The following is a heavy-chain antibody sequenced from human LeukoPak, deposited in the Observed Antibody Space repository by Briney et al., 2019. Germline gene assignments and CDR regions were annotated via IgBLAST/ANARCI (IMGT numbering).Heavy chain of an antibody. V-gene: IGHV3-23*01. CDR1: GFTFSSSA. Sequence: SGESLRLSCAASGFTFSSSAMSWDRQAPGKGLEWVSAISNNGGYTYYADSVQGRFTISRDNSKSTLCLQMNSLRAEDTAVYYCAKQLGYCSDGSCYFPYWGQGTLVTVSS. CDR2: ISNNGGYT. CDR3: AKQLGYCSDGSCYFPY. J-gene: IGHJ4*02. D-gene: IGHD2-15*01.